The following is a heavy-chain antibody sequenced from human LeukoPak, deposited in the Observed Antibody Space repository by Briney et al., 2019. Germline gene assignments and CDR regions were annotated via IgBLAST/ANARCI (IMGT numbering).Heavy chain of an antibody. CDR3: ARDNTMVRGVHDY. J-gene: IGHJ4*02. CDR2: IIPIFGTA. Sequence: ASVKVSCKASGGTFSSYAISWVRQAPGQGLEWMGGIIPIFGTANYAQKFQGRVTITTDESTSTAYMELSSLRSEDTAVYYCARDNTMVRGVHDYWGQGTLVTVSS. D-gene: IGHD3-10*01. V-gene: IGHV1-69*05. CDR1: GGTFSSYA.